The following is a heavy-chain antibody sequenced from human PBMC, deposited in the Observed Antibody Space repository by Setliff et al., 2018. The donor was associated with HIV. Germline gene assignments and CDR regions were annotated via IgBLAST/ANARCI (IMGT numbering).Heavy chain of an antibody. V-gene: IGHV1-8*01. CDR1: GYTFTNYD. CDR2: MNPYSGHA. Sequence: ASVKVSCKASGYTFTNYDINWVRQAPGRGLEWMGWMNPYSGHAGYAQKFQGRVTMTRNTSISTAYMELSSLTSDDTAFYYCARFYGSGSYLQDYYFDLLGRGTLVTVSS. CDR3: ARFYGSGSYLQDYYFDL. D-gene: IGHD3-10*01. J-gene: IGHJ2*01.